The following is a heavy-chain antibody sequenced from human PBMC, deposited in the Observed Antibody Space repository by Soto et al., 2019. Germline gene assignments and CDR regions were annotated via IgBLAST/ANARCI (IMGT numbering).Heavy chain of an antibody. D-gene: IGHD2-15*01. CDR3: TRENIDNRDGLYDAFEI. J-gene: IGHJ3*02. CDR2: MNPKSGGA. V-gene: IGHV1-2*02. Sequence: VASVKVSCKTSGYTFTDYYTHWVRQAPGQGPEWMGWMNPKSGGAYFAQKFQGSVTLTRDTSIGTAYIEVNSLTSDDTAVYFCTRENIDNRDGLYDAFEIWGQGTTVTVSS. CDR1: GYTFTDYY.